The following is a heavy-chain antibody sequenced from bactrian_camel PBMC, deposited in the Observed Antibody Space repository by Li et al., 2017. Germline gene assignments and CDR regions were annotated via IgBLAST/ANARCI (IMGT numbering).Heavy chain of an antibody. CDR3: AADDSYDCYSAS. D-gene: IGHD3*01. CDR2: IDSDGST. Sequence: HVQLVESGGGSVQAGESLRLSCVASGDTIGRYCMGWFRQIPDKEREGVAVIDSDGSTSYAESVKGRFTISRDNAKNAVYLQMDSLKVDDTAVYHCAADDSYDCYSASGGPGTQVTVS. V-gene: IGHV3S55*01. CDR1: GDTIGRYC. J-gene: IGHJ6*01.